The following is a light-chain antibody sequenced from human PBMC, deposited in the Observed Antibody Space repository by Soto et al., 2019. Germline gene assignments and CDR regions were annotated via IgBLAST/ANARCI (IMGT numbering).Light chain of an antibody. J-gene: IGKJ5*01. CDR1: QSFRGL. V-gene: IGKV3-11*01. CDR2: DAY. Sequence: VLTPSPVTLSLSPGERATLSCRASQSFRGLLAWYQQKPGQAPRLLIYDAYNRATGIPPRFSGSGSGTDFTLTISSLEPEDSAVYYCQQRHMWPITFGQGTRLENK. CDR3: QQRHMWPIT.